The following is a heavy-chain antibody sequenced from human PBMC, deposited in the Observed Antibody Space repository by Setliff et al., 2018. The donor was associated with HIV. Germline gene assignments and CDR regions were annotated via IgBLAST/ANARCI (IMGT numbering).Heavy chain of an antibody. CDR3: SRSGVPPYYYYGMDV. D-gene: IGHD3-10*01. Sequence: ASVKVSCKASGYTFTTYGVNWVRRAPGQGLEWMGWINSYNGNTKFAQKFQGRVTMTTDTSTTTAFMELRSLKADDTGIYYCSRSGVPPYYYYGMDVWGQGTTVTVS. CDR2: INSYNGNT. V-gene: IGHV1-18*04. J-gene: IGHJ6*02. CDR1: GYTFTTYG.